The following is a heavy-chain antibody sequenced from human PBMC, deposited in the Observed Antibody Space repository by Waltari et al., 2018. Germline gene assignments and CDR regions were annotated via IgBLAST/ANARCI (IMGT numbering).Heavy chain of an antibody. CDR1: GDSISSSSSY. CDR2: IYYSGRT. D-gene: IGHD6-13*01. J-gene: IGHJ4*02. V-gene: IGHV4-39*07. Sequence: QLQLQESGPGLVKPSESLCLTCTVSGDSISSSSSYWGWIRQPPGKGLEGIGGIYYSGRTYYTPSLKGQVTTAVHTSNNQVFLKLSSVTAADTAVYSCASDASALSAADDGGYFDYWGQGTLVTVSS. CDR3: ASDASALSAADDGGYFDY.